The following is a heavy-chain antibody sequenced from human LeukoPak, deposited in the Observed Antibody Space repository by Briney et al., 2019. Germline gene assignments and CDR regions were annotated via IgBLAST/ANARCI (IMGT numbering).Heavy chain of an antibody. CDR1: GFTFSSYS. D-gene: IGHD4-23*01. CDR3: TTDPILHDYGGNSF. J-gene: IGHJ4*02. CDR2: ISSSSSYI. V-gene: IGHV3-21*03. Sequence: GGSLRLSSAASGFTFSSYSMNWVRQAPGKGLEWVSSISSSSSYIYYADSVKGRFTISRDNAKNSLYLQMNSLRAEDTAVYYCTTDPILHDYGGNSFWGQGTLVTVSP.